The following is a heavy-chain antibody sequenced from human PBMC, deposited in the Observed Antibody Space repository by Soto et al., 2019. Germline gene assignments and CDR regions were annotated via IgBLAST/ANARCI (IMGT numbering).Heavy chain of an antibody. J-gene: IGHJ5*02. CDR2: ISSSSSYI. V-gene: IGHV3-21*01. Sequence: PGGSLRLSCAASGFTFSSYSMNWVRQAPGKGLEWVSSISSSSSYIYYADSVKGRFTISRDNAKNSLYLQMNSLRAEDTAVYYCPRDRRGYCSSTSRYDWFDPWGQGNLVTVSS. CDR1: GFTFSSYS. CDR3: PRDRRGYCSSTSRYDWFDP. D-gene: IGHD2-2*01.